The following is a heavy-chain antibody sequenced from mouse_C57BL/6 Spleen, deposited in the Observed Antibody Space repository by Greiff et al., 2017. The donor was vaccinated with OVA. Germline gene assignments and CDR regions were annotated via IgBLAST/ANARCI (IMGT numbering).Heavy chain of an antibody. J-gene: IGHJ4*01. D-gene: IGHD1-1*02. Sequence: QVQLKQPGAELVMPGASVKLSCKASGYTFTSYWMHWVKQRPGQGLEWIGAIDPSDSYTNYNQKFKGKSTLTVDNSSSKAYMPLSSLTSVDSSVSFCARSYYGTLDSWGKGPQSPSPQ. CDR1: GYTFTSYW. CDR2: IDPSDSYT. CDR3: ARSYYGTLDS. V-gene: IGHV1-69*01.